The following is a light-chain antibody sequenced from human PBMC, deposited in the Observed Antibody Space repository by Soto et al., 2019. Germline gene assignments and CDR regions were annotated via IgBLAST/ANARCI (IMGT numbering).Light chain of an antibody. CDR1: SSDVGGYNY. Sequence: QSALTQPASVSGSPGQSITISCTGTSSDVGGYNYVSWYQQHQGKAPKLMIYDVDVRPSGVSNRFSGSKSGNTASLTISGLQTQDEADYYCTSYTIINTVVFGGGTKLTVL. J-gene: IGLJ2*01. CDR3: TSYTIINTVV. V-gene: IGLV2-14*03. CDR2: DVD.